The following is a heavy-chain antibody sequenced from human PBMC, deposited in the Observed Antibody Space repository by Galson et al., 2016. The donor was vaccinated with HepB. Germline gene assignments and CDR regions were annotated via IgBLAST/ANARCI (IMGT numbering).Heavy chain of an antibody. D-gene: IGHD6-13*01. CDR1: GFTFSSYW. CDR3: AKDIGPAAGTGGGIY. CDR2: INSDGSTT. J-gene: IGHJ4*02. Sequence: SLRLSCAASGFTFSSYWMHWVRQAPGKGLVWVSRINSDGSTTHYADSVKGRFTISRDNAKNSLYLQMNSLRAEDTALYYCAKDIGPAAGTGGGIYWGQGTLVTVSS. V-gene: IGHV3-74*01.